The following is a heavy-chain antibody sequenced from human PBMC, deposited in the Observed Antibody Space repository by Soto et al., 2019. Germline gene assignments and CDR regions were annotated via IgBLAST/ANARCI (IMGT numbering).Heavy chain of an antibody. V-gene: IGHV3-15*07. J-gene: IGHJ4*02. CDR3: ATVPCSSGPT. CDR1: RFNFSAAW. D-gene: IGHD6-19*01. CDR2: IKPKSEGETA. Sequence: EMQLVQSGGGLVKPGGSLRLSCVASRFNFSAAWLNWIRQAPGKGLEWVGRIKPKSEGETADYTAPVRGRFTISRDDSQHTLHLQMDSLKTEDTAVYYCATVPCSSGPTWGLGVLVTVSS.